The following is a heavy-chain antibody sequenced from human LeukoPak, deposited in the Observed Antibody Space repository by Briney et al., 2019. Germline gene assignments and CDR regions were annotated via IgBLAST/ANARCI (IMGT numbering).Heavy chain of an antibody. Sequence: ASVKVSCKASGYTFTSYYMHWVLQAPGQGLEWMGIINPSGGSTSYAQKFQGRVTMTRDTSTSTVYMELSSLRSEDTAVYYCARSLDYYGSGSYYPLYYFDYWGQGTLVTVSS. J-gene: IGHJ4*02. CDR3: ARSLDYYGSGSYYPLYYFDY. CDR1: GYTFTSYY. V-gene: IGHV1-46*01. D-gene: IGHD3-10*01. CDR2: INPSGGST.